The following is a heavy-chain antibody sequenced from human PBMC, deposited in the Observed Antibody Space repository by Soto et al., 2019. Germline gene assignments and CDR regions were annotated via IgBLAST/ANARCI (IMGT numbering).Heavy chain of an antibody. CDR1: GGSVSSGSYY. D-gene: IGHD6-13*01. CDR2: IYYSGST. J-gene: IGHJ6*02. CDR3: ARVEGAAAGTFGYYDYYGMDV. Sequence: SETLSLTCTVSGGSVSSGSYYWSWIRQPPGKGLEWIGYIYYSGSTNYNPSLKSRVTISVDTSKNQFSLKLSSVTAADTAVYYCARVEGAAAGTFGYYDYYGMDVRGQGTTVTVSS. V-gene: IGHV4-61*01.